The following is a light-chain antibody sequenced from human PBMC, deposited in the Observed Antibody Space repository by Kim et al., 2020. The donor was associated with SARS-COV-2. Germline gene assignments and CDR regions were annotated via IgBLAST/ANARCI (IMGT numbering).Light chain of an antibody. CDR1: RTVFARN. Sequence: SPWVRATLSCIASRTVFARNLIWDHQKPGQAPRVRIYGASTRATGVPDRFSGSGSGTDFTLTITRLEPDDFAVYYCQQFGSSLWTFGQETKVDIK. CDR3: QQFGSSLWT. CDR2: GAS. V-gene: IGKV3-20*01. J-gene: IGKJ1*01.